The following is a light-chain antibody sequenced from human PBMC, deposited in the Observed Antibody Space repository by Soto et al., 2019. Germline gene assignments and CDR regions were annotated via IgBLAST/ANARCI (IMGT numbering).Light chain of an antibody. CDR2: LNSDGSH. CDR3: QTWGTGVV. J-gene: IGLJ2*01. V-gene: IGLV4-69*01. Sequence: QSVLTQSASASASVGASVKLTCTLSSGHSSYAIAWHQQQPEKGPRYLMKLNSDGSHSKGDGIPDRFSGSSSGAERYLTISSLQSEDEADYYCQTWGTGVVFGGGTKLTV. CDR1: SGHSSYA.